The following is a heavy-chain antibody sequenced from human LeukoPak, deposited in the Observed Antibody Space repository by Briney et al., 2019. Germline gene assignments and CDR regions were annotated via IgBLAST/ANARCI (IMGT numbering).Heavy chain of an antibody. CDR3: ARGPREVVVAAIQSPYYYYGMDV. D-gene: IGHD2-15*01. CDR1: GGSISSSGNY. Sequence: SEALSLTCTVSGGSISSSGNYWGWIRQPPGKGLEWIGSIYYSGNGYYNPSLKRRVTISIDTSKNQFSLRLSSVTAADTAVYYCARGPREVVVAAIQSPYYYYGMDVWGHGTTVTVSS. J-gene: IGHJ6*02. CDR2: IYYSGNG. V-gene: IGHV4-39*01.